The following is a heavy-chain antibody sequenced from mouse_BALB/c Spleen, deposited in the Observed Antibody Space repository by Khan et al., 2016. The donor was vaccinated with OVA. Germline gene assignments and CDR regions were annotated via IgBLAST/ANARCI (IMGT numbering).Heavy chain of an antibody. CDR1: GYTFTDYS. CDR3: ASGLKYGNFDY. D-gene: IGHD2-10*02. V-gene: IGHV9-2-1*01. J-gene: IGHJ2*01. CDR2: INTETGEP. Sequence: QIQLVQSGPELKKPGETVKISCKASGYTFTDYSMHWMKQAPGKGLKWMGWINTETGEPTYADDFKGRFAFSLETSASTAYLQINNLKNEDTATYFCASGLKYGNFDYWGQGTTLTVSS.